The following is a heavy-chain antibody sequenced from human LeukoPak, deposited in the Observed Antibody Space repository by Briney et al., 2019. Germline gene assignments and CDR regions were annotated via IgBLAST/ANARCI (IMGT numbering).Heavy chain of an antibody. CDR2: ITSNGDST. V-gene: IGHV3-64*02. Sequence: GGSLRLSCEACGLTFSSYSMHWVRQAPGKGLEFVSAITSNGDSTYYADSVRGRFTISRDNSKNTLYLQMGSLRAEDMAVYYCARDCSGGTCSSFWFDPWGQGTLVTVSS. J-gene: IGHJ5*02. CDR3: ARDCSGGTCSSFWFDP. CDR1: GLTFSSYS. D-gene: IGHD2-15*01.